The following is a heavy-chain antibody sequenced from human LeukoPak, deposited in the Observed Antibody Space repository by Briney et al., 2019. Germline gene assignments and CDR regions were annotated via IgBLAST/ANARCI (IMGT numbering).Heavy chain of an antibody. CDR2: IIPIFGTA. CDR3: ESSGSYYNGLTFDY. V-gene: IGHV1-69*13. CDR1: GGTFSSYA. J-gene: IGHJ4*02. Sequence: PLASVKVSCKASGGTFSSYAISWVRQAPGQGLEWMGGIIPIFGTANYAQKFQGRVTITADESTSTAYMELSSLRSEDTAVYYCESSGSYYNGLTFDYWGQGTLVTVSS. D-gene: IGHD3-10*01.